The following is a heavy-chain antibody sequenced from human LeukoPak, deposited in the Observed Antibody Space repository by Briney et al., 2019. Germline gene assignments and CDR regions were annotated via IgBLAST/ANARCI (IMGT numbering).Heavy chain of an antibody. J-gene: IGHJ4*02. D-gene: IGHD6-19*01. V-gene: IGHV3-74*01. CDR3: ARESMTVTGIADY. CDR2: INSDGSST. CDR1: GFTFSRYW. Sequence: GRSLRLSCAASGFTFSRYWMHWVRQAPGKGLVWVSRINSDGSSTSYADSVKGRFTISRDNAKNTLYLQMNSLRAEETAVYYCARESMTVTGIADYWGQGTLVTVSS.